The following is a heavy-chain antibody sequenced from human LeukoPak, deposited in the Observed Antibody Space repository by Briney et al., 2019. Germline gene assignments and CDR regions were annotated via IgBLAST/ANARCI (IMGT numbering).Heavy chain of an antibody. CDR1: GFTFSSYS. CDR2: ISSSSSTI. D-gene: IGHD2-8*01. CDR3: ARSSERDCTNGICYTRRTNYYYMDV. Sequence: GGSLRLSCAASGFTFSSYSMNWVRQAPGKGLEWVSYISSSSSTIYYADSVKGRFTISRDNAKNSLYLQMNSLRAEDTAVYYCARSSERDCTNGICYTRRTNYYYMDVWGKGTTVTVSS. V-gene: IGHV3-48*01. J-gene: IGHJ6*03.